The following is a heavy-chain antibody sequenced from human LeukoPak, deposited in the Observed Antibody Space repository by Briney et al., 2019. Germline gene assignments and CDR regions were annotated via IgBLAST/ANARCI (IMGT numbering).Heavy chain of an antibody. CDR2: IYANGNA. Sequence: SETLSLTCTVSGDSMRTSYWSWIRQPAGKGLEWLGRIYANGNAHYNPSLKSRVTISVDTSKNQFSLKLSSVTAADTAVYYCARDLSGWGSGIWGQGTLVTVSS. J-gene: IGHJ4*02. CDR1: GDSMRTSY. CDR3: ARDLSGWGSGI. D-gene: IGHD3-10*01. V-gene: IGHV4-4*07.